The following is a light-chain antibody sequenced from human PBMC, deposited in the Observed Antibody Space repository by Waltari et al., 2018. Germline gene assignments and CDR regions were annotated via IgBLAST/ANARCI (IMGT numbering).Light chain of an antibody. CDR1: SSDFVNYNL. Sequence: QSGLTHPASVAGSPGQSVTLPRTGGSSDFVNYNLLSWYQQHPGKAPKLLIYEGTKRPSGISTRVSASTSGNMASLTISGLQAEDEADYYCCSKGGTTSRYVFGSGTKVIVL. CDR2: EGT. CDR3: CSKGGTTSRYV. J-gene: IGLJ1*01. V-gene: IGLV2-23*01.